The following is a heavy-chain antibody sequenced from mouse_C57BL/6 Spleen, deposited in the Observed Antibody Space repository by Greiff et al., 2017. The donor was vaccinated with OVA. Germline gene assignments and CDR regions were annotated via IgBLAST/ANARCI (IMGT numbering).Heavy chain of an antibody. CDR1: GYAFSSSW. CDR3: ARYGYAPMDY. V-gene: IGHV1-82*01. D-gene: IGHD2-2*01. CDR2: IYPGDGDT. J-gene: IGHJ4*01. Sequence: VQLQQSGPELVKPGASVKISCKASGYAFSSSWMNWVKQRPGKGLEWIGRIYPGDGDTNYNGKFKGKATLTADKSSSTAYMQLSSLTSEDSAVYFCARYGYAPMDYWGQGTSVTVSS.